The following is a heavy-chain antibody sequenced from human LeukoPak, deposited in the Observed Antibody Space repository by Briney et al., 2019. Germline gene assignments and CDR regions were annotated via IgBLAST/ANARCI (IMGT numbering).Heavy chain of an antibody. V-gene: IGHV5-51*01. CDR2: IYPGDSDT. J-gene: IGHJ1*01. CDR3: ARLNCGGDCYSAEYFQH. D-gene: IGHD2-21*02. Sequence: GESLKISCKGSGYSFTSYWIGRVRQMPGKGLEWMGIIYPGDSDTRYSPSFQGQVTISADKSISTAYLQWSSLKASDTAMYYCARLNCGGDCYSAEYFQHWGQGTLVTVSS. CDR1: GYSFTSYW.